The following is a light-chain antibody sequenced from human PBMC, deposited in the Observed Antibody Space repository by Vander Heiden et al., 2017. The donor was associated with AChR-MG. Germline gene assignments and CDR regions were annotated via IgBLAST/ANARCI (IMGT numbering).Light chain of an antibody. CDR2: DAS. CDR3: QQEDNLPYT. Sequence: DIQMTQSPSSLSESVGDRVTITCQASQDISNYLNWYQQKPGKAPKLLIYDASNLETGVPSRFSGSGAGTDFTFTISSLQPEDIATYYCQQEDNLPYTFGQGTKLEIK. J-gene: IGKJ2*01. V-gene: IGKV1-33*01. CDR1: QDISNY.